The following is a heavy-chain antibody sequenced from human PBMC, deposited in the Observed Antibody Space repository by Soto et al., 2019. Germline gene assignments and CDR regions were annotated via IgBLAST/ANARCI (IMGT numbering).Heavy chain of an antibody. CDR2: INPNSGGT. J-gene: IGHJ4*02. CDR1: GYTFTGYY. D-gene: IGHD3-3*01. V-gene: IGHV1-2*04. Sequence: ASVKVSCKASGYTFTGYYMHWVRRAPGQGLEWMGWINPNSGGTNYAQKFQGWVTMTRDTSISTAYMELSRLRSDDTAVYYCARGSGGHYDFWSGYYTRYYFDYWGQGTLVTVSS. CDR3: ARGSGGHYDFWSGYYTRYYFDY.